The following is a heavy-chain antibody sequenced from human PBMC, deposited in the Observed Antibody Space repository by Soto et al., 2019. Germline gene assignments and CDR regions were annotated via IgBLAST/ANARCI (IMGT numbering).Heavy chain of an antibody. J-gene: IGHJ2*01. CDR3: AKDRDDYGDYFAL. CDR1: GFTFSRHG. V-gene: IGHV3-30*18. D-gene: IGHD4-17*01. Sequence: QVQLVESGGGVVQPGRSLRLSCEASGFTFSRHGMHWVRQAPGKGLEWVAVISYDGSNQYYADSMKGRFTISRDNSKNTLSLQMNSLRPEDTAVYYCAKDRDDYGDYFALWGRGTLVIVSS. CDR2: ISYDGSNQ.